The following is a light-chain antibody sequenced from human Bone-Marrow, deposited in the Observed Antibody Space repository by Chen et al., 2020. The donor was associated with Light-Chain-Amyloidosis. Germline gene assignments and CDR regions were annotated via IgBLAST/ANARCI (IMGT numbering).Light chain of an antibody. V-gene: IGLV3-25*03. CDR3: QSADSSGTYEVI. J-gene: IGLJ2*01. CDR1: ALPTKY. Sequence: SYELTQPPSVSVSPGQTARITCSGDALPTKYAYWYQQKPGQAPVLVIQRDTERPSGISERFSGSSSGTTATLTISGVQAEDEADSHCQSADSSGTYEVIFGGGTKLTVL. CDR2: RDT.